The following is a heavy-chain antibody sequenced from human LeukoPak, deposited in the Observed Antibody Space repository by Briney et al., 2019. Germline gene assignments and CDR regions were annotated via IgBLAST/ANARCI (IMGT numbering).Heavy chain of an antibody. J-gene: IGHJ4*02. CDR2: VYYGGST. V-gene: IGHV4-61*01. Sequence: TSETLSLTCTVSGGSVSSGSYYWSWIRQPPGKGLAWIGYVYYGGSTSYSPSLKSRVTISVDTSKNQFSLKLSSVTAADTAVYYCARGRGCSGGSCYADYWGQGTLVTVSS. CDR1: GGSVSSGSYY. D-gene: IGHD2-15*01. CDR3: ARGRGCSGGSCYADY.